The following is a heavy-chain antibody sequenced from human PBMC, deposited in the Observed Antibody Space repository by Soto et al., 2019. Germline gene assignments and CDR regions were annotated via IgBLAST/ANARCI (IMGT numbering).Heavy chain of an antibody. D-gene: IGHD3-3*01. V-gene: IGHV1-18*04. CDR3: ARVHWDFWSGYYYNWFDP. CDR1: GYAFTSYG. J-gene: IGHJ5*02. Sequence: GASVKVSCKASGYAFTSYGISWVRQAPGQGLEWMGWISAYNGNTNYAQKLQGRVTMTTDTSTSTAYMELRSLRSDDTAVYYCARVHWDFWSGYYYNWFDPWGHGTLVTVSS. CDR2: ISAYNGNT.